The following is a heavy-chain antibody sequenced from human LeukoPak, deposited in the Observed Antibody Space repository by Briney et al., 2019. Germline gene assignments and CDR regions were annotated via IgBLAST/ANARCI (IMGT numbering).Heavy chain of an antibody. D-gene: IGHD2-21*02. CDR2: IYPGDSDT. V-gene: IGHV5-51*01. CDR1: GYSFTSYW. J-gene: IGHJ4*02. CDR3: ARTAYCGGDCYSYYFDY. Sequence: GESLKISCKGSGYSFTSYWIGWVRQMPGKGLEWMGIIYPGDSDTRYSPSFQDQVTISADKSISTAYLQWSSLKASDTAMYYCARTAYCGGDCYSYYFDYWGQGTLVTVSS.